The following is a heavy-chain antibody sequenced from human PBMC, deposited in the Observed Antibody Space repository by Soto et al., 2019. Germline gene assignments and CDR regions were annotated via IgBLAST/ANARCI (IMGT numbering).Heavy chain of an antibody. CDR3: ARGVDEVVAANNGCDP. CDR1: GFTFSSYS. V-gene: IGHV3-21*01. J-gene: IGHJ5*02. Sequence: EVQLVESGGGLVQPGGSLRLSCAASGFTFSSYSMNWVRQAPGKGLEWVSSISSSSSYIYYADSVQGRFTISRDNAKNSLYLQMNSLRADVTAVYYFARGVDEVVAANNGCDPWGQGSLVTVFS. CDR2: ISSSSSYI. D-gene: IGHD2-15*01.